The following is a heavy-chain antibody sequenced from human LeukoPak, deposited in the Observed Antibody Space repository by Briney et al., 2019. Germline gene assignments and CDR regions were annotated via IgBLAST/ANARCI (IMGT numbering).Heavy chain of an antibody. J-gene: IGHJ4*02. CDR3: ARGGRGGYCSGGSCSAYFDY. CDR1: GGSFSGYY. V-gene: IGHV4-34*01. D-gene: IGHD2-15*01. CDR2: INHSGST. Sequence: SETLSLTCAVYGGSFSGYYWSWIRQPPGKGLEWIGEINHSGSTNYNPSLKSRVTISVDTSKNQFSLKLSSVTAADTAVYYCARGGRGGYCSGGSCSAYFDYWGQGTLVTVSS.